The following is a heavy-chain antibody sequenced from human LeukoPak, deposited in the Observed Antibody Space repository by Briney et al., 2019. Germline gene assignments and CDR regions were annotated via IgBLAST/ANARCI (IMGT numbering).Heavy chain of an antibody. CDR2: VYYNGDT. Sequence: SETLSLTCTVSGGSISSSSHYWGWIRQPPGKGLEWIGSVYYNGDTYYNPSLKSRAITSVNTSRNQFSLRLSSVTAADMAIYYCARHKAYSDYVSDWGQGTLVTVSS. CDR3: ARHKAYSDYVSD. V-gene: IGHV4-39*01. J-gene: IGHJ4*02. D-gene: IGHD4-11*01. CDR1: GGSISSSSHY.